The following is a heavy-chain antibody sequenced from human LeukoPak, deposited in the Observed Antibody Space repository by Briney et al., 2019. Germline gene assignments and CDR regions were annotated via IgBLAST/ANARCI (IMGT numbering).Heavy chain of an antibody. CDR1: GFTLSGHW. J-gene: IGHJ3*02. CDR2: VSSDGRTT. Sequence: GGSLRLSSAASGFTLSGHWMHCVRQAPGRGLVWVSRVSSDGRTTNYADSVKGRFTISKDNAKNTQYLKMNSLRAEDTAVYYCARGASGKGVFDIWGQGTMVTVSS. D-gene: IGHD3-10*01. CDR3: ARGASGKGVFDI. V-gene: IGHV3-74*01.